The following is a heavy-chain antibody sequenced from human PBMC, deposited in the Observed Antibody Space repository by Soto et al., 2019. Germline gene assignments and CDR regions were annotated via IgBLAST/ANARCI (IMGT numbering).Heavy chain of an antibody. Sequence: GGSLRLSCAASGFTFSTYGMHWVRQAPGKGLEWVANIWFDGSNKYYADSVKGRFTISRDNSKNTLYLQMNSLRAEDTAVYYCAREFATTGTIDYWGQGTLVTVSS. D-gene: IGHD1-1*01. CDR3: AREFATTGTIDY. V-gene: IGHV3-33*01. J-gene: IGHJ4*02. CDR1: GFTFSTYG. CDR2: IWFDGSNK.